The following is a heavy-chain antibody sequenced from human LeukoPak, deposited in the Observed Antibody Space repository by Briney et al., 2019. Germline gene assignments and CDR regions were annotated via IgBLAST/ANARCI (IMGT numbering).Heavy chain of an antibody. V-gene: IGHV3-23*01. CDR3: AKSSNSVSYYFDY. CDR1: GFTFSSYA. D-gene: IGHD1-7*01. J-gene: IGHJ4*02. CDR2: ISGSGGST. Sequence: GGSLRLSCAASGFTFSSYAMGWVRQAPGKGLEGGSAISGSGGSTYYADSVKGPFTISRDNSKNPLYLQMNSLRAEDTAVYYCAKSSNSVSYYFDYWGQGTLVTVSS.